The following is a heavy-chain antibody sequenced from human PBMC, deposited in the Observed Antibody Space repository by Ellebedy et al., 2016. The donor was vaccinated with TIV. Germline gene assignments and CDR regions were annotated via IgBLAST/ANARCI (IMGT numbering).Heavy chain of an antibody. CDR1: GGTFSSYA. CDR3: ARGLDWPSYYFDY. Sequence: AASVKVSCKASGGTFSSYAISWVRQAPGQGLEWMGGIIPIFGTANYAQKFQGRVTITADESTSTAYMELSSLRSEDTAVYYCARGLDWPSYYFDYWGQGTLVTVSS. J-gene: IGHJ4*02. D-gene: IGHD3-9*01. V-gene: IGHV1-69*13. CDR2: IIPIFGTA.